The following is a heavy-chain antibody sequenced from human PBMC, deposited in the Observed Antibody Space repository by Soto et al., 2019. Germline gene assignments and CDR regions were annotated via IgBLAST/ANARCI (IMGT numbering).Heavy chain of an antibody. V-gene: IGHV3-23*01. CDR3: ARRAFGSSRSFDI. CDR2: ISDSGGLT. Sequence: GGSLRLSCASSGFAFSSHPMSCFRQAPERGLEWVSGISDSGGLTYNADSVKGRFTISRDNSKNTLYLQMNSLRAEDTALYYCARRAFGSSRSFDIWGQGTMVTVSS. D-gene: IGHD6-6*01. J-gene: IGHJ3*02. CDR1: GFAFSSHP.